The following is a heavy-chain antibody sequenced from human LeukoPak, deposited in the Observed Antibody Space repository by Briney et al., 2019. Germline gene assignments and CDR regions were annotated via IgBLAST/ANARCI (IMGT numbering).Heavy chain of an antibody. CDR3: AKTGYDFWSGYYNGDY. Sequence: QPGGSLRLSCAASGFTFSSYAMSWVRQAPGKGLEWVSAISGSGGSTYYADSVKGRFTISRDNSKNTLYLQMNSLRAEDTAVYYCAKTGYDFWSGYYNGDYWGQGTLVTVSS. D-gene: IGHD3-3*01. V-gene: IGHV3-23*01. J-gene: IGHJ4*02. CDR2: ISGSGGST. CDR1: GFTFSSYA.